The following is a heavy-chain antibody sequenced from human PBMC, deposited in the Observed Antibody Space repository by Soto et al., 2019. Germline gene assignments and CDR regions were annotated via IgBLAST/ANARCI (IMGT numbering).Heavy chain of an antibody. CDR2: IYWNDDK. D-gene: IGHD6-19*01. J-gene: IGHJ5*02. V-gene: IGHV2-5*01. Sequence: SGPTLVNPTQTLTLTCTFSGFSLRTSGVGVGWIRQPPGKALEWLGFIYWNDDKRYSPSLKSRLTITKDTSKNQVVLTMTNMDPVDTATYYCAKSGSSGWYGWFDPWGQGTLVTVSS. CDR3: AKSGSSGWYGWFDP. CDR1: GFSLRTSGVG.